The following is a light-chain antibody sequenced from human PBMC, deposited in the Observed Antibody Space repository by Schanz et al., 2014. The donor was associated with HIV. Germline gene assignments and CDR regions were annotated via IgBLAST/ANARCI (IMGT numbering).Light chain of an antibody. CDR2: DVS. Sequence: QSALTQPASVSGSPGQSISISCTGTSGDVGSYNYVSWYQQHPGKAPKLMIYDVSNRPSGVSSRFSGSKSDNTASLTISGLQAEDEADYYCCSYAGSYTFEVFGTGTKLTVL. V-gene: IGLV2-14*03. J-gene: IGLJ1*01. CDR1: SGDVGSYNY. CDR3: CSYAGSYTFEV.